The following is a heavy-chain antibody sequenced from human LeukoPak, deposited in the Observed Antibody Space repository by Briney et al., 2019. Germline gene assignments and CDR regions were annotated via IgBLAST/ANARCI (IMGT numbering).Heavy chain of an antibody. V-gene: IGHV3-21*01. Sequence: GGSLRLSCAASGFTFSSYSMNWVRQAPGKGLDWVSSISSSSSYIYYADSVKGRFTISRDNAKNSLYLQMNSLRAEDTAVYYCARDVGGWFDPWGQGTLVTVSS. CDR2: ISSSSSYI. CDR1: GFTFSSYS. D-gene: IGHD1-26*01. CDR3: ARDVGGWFDP. J-gene: IGHJ5*02.